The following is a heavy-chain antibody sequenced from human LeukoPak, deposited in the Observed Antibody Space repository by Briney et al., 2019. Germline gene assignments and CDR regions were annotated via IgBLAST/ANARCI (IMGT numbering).Heavy chain of an antibody. CDR1: GFTVSSNY. CDR2: IYTGGNT. CDR3: ARGRPPYYFDY. J-gene: IGHJ4*02. D-gene: IGHD1-26*01. V-gene: IGHV3-66*02. Sequence: PGGSLRLSCAASGFTVSSNYMNWVRQAPGKGLEWVSVIYTGGNTDYADSVKGRFTISRDNSKNTLYLQMNSLRAEDTAVYYCARGRPPYYFDYWGQGTLVTVSS.